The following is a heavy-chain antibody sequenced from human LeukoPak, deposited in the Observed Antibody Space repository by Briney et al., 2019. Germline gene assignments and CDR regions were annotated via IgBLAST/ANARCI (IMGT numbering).Heavy chain of an antibody. CDR1: GFTFNNAW. CDR2: IKSKTDGGTT. CDR3: TTGYCSRTSCYYFDY. J-gene: IGHJ4*02. Sequence: GGSLRLSCAVFGFTFNNAWMSWVRQAPGKGLEWVGRIKSKTDGGTTDYAAPVKGRFTISRDDSKNTLYLQMNSLKTEDTAVYYCTTGYCSRTSCYYFDYWGQGTLVTVSS. D-gene: IGHD2-2*01. V-gene: IGHV3-15*01.